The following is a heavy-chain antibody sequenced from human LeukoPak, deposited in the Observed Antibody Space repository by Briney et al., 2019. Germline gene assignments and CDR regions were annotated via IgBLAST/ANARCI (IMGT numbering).Heavy chain of an antibody. CDR2: INHSGST. CDR1: GGSFSGYY. D-gene: IGHD2-15*01. Sequence: SETLSLTCAVYGGSFSGYYWSWVRQPPGKGLEWIGEINHSGSTNYNPSLKSRVTISVDTSKKQFSLKLSSVTAADTAVYYCARLPGYCSGGSCSRRKTYYMDVCGKGTTVTVSS. V-gene: IGHV4-34*01. CDR3: ARLPGYCSGGSCSRRKTYYMDV. J-gene: IGHJ6*03.